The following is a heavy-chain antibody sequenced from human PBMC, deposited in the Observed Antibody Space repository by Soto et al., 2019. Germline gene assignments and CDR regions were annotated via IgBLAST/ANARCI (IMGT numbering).Heavy chain of an antibody. V-gene: IGHV4-59*01. D-gene: IGHD6-19*01. CDR2: IYYSGST. Sequence: QVQLQESGPGLVKPSESLSLTGAVSGGSISSYYWSWIRQPPGKGLEWIGYIYYSGSTNYNPSLKSRVTISVDTSKNQFSLKLTSVTAADTAVYYCARSRYTSGWWTPPFDYWGQGTLVTVSS. CDR3: ARSRYTSGWWTPPFDY. J-gene: IGHJ4*02. CDR1: GGSISSYY.